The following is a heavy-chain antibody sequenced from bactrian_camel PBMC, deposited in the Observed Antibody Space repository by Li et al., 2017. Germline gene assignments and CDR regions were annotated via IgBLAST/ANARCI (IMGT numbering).Heavy chain of an antibody. CDR2: INSAGGAT. V-gene: IGHV3S40*01. D-gene: IGHD2*01. J-gene: IGHJ4*01. CDR3: APSFRGSGSPD. CDR1: GFTLSTYD. Sequence: VQLVESGGGLVQPGGSLRLSCAASGFTLSTYDMSWVRQAPGKGLEWVSSINSAGGATYYAESVKDRFTISRDNSKNTLYLQMNSLKPEDTALYYCAPSFRGSGSPDWGQGTQVTVS.